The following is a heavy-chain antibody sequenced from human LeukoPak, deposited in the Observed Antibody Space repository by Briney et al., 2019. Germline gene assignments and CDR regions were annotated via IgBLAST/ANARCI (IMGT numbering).Heavy chain of an antibody. CDR3: ARGDTMVRGVIKAYYYYYMDV. D-gene: IGHD3-10*01. Sequence: PGGSLRLSCAASGFTFSSYWMSWVRQAPGKGLEWVANIKQDGSEKYYVDSVKGRFTISRDSAKNSLYLQMNSLRAEDTAVYYCARGDTMVRGVIKAYYYYYMDVWGKGTTVTVSS. J-gene: IGHJ6*03. CDR2: IKQDGSEK. CDR1: GFTFSSYW. V-gene: IGHV3-7*01.